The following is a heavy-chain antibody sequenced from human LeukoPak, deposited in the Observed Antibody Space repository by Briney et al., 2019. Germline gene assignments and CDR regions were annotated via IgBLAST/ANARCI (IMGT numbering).Heavy chain of an antibody. CDR3: AKVLVATDY. V-gene: IGHV3-23*01. Sequence: GGSLRLSCAASGFTFSSYDVSWVRQAPGKGLEWVSAISGSGDRTHYADSVKGRFTISRDNSKNTLYLQINSLRAEDTAVYYCAKVLVATDYRGQGTLVTVSS. CDR2: ISGSGDRT. D-gene: IGHD5-12*01. J-gene: IGHJ4*02. CDR1: GFTFSSYD.